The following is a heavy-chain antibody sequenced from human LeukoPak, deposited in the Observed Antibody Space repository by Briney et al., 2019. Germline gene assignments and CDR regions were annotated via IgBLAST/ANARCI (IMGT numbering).Heavy chain of an antibody. CDR1: GFTFSGSA. CDR3: TRFVVVPAANPRYFQH. J-gene: IGHJ1*01. D-gene: IGHD2-2*01. V-gene: IGHV3-73*01. Sequence: GGSPRLSCAASGFTFSGSAMHWVRQASGKGLEWVGRIRGKANSYATAYAASMKGSFTISRDDSKNTAYLQMNSLKTEDTAVYYCTRFVVVPAANPRYFQHWGQGTLVTVSS. CDR2: IRGKANSYAT.